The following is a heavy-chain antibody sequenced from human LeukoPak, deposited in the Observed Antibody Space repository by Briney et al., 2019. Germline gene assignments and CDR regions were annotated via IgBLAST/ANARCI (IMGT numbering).Heavy chain of an antibody. Sequence: GGSLRLSCAAPGFTFSSYAMHWVRQAPGKGLEWVAVISYDGSNKYYADSVKGRFTISRDNSKNTLYLQMNSLRAEDTAVYYCAGYDYGDQASFDYWGQGTLVTVSS. J-gene: IGHJ4*02. V-gene: IGHV3-30-3*01. D-gene: IGHD4-17*01. CDR1: GFTFSSYA. CDR2: ISYDGSNK. CDR3: AGYDYGDQASFDY.